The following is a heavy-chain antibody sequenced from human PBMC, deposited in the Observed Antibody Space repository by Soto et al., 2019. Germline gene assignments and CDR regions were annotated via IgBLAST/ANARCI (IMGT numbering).Heavy chain of an antibody. CDR1: GGTFSSYA. V-gene: IGHV1-69*01. CDR3: ARDKGGYSSGWYGFSKWFDP. J-gene: IGHJ5*02. D-gene: IGHD6-19*01. Sequence: QVQLVQSGAEVKKPGSSVKVSCKASGGTFSSYAISWVRQAPGQGLEWMGGIIPIFGTANYAQKFQGRVTITADESTSTAYMELSSLRSEDTAVYYCARDKGGYSSGWYGFSKWFDPWGQGTLVTVSS. CDR2: IIPIFGTA.